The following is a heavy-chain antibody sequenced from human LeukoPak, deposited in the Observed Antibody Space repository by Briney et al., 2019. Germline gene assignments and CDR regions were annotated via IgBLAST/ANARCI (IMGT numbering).Heavy chain of an antibody. Sequence: GGSLRLSCAASGFTFNNYVMSWVRQAPGKGLEWISAISGDGDNTYYVDSVKGRFTISRDNSQNTLYLQMNSLRAEDTAIYYCAKGLLTKTHGISWDPFDSWGQGTLVSASS. CDR1: GFTFNNYV. V-gene: IGHV3-23*01. CDR2: ISGDGDNT. CDR3: AKGLLTKTHGISWDPFDS. D-gene: IGHD6-13*01. J-gene: IGHJ4*02.